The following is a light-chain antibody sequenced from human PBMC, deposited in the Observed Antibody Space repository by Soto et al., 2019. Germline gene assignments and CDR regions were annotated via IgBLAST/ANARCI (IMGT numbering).Light chain of an antibody. CDR1: SSDVGGYNY. Sequence: QSVLTQPASVSGSPGQSITISCTGTSSDVGGYNYVSWYQQHPGKVPKLMIYEVSNRPSGVSNRFSGSKSGNTASLTISGLQAEDEADYYCSSQTSSNTDVFGTGTKLTVL. CDR2: EVS. J-gene: IGLJ1*01. CDR3: SSQTSSNTDV. V-gene: IGLV2-14*01.